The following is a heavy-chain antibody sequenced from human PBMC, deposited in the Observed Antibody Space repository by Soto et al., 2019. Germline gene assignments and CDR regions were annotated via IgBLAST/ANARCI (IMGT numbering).Heavy chain of an antibody. J-gene: IGHJ6*02. V-gene: IGHV4-61*01. CDR2: MYKTGET. CDR3: MKAHESGDFLGMSV. CDR1: GGSVSTGMKY. D-gene: IGHD3-10*01. Sequence: SETLSLTCTVSGGSVSTGMKYWGWVRQPPGKALEFIGYMYKTGETLLNSSLKSRVTLSMETSKNQFSLTLSSVTAADTAVYFCMKAHESGDFLGMSVGGQGTTVTAP.